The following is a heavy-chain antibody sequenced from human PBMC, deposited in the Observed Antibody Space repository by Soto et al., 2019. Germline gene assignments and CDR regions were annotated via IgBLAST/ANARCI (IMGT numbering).Heavy chain of an antibody. J-gene: IGHJ6*02. CDR3: ARDDSGMDV. D-gene: IGHD3-22*01. V-gene: IGHV4-59*01. CDR2: IYYRGST. CDR1: GGSISSYY. Sequence: SETLSLTCIVSGGSISSYYWSWIRQPPGKGLEWIGYIYYRGSTNYNSSLKSRVTISVDMSKNQLSLKLSSVTAADTAVYYCARDDSGMDVWGQGTKVTVYS.